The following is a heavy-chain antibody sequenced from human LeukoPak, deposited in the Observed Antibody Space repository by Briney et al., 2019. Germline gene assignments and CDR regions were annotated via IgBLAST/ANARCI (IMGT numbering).Heavy chain of an antibody. Sequence: SETLSLTCAVYGVSFSGYYWSWIRQPPGKGLEWIGEINHSGSTNYNPSLKSRVTISVDTSKNQFSLKLSSVTAADTAVYYCARDLVGYGDYHDAFDIWGQGTMVTVSS. CDR1: GVSFSGYY. CDR3: ARDLVGYGDYHDAFDI. V-gene: IGHV4-34*01. J-gene: IGHJ3*02. D-gene: IGHD4-17*01. CDR2: INHSGST.